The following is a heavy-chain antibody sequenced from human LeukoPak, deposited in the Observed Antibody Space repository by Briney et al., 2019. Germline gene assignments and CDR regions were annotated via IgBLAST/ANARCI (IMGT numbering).Heavy chain of an antibody. CDR1: GGSVSSYY. D-gene: IGHD3-22*01. CDR3: AGGPMIVVALDY. J-gene: IGHJ4*02. Sequence: ASETLSLTCTVSGGSVSSYYWSWIRQPPGKGLEWIGYIYYSGSTNYNPSLKSRVTISVDTSKNQFSLKLSSVTAADTAVYYCAGGPMIVVALDYWGQGTLVTVSS. V-gene: IGHV4-59*02. CDR2: IYYSGST.